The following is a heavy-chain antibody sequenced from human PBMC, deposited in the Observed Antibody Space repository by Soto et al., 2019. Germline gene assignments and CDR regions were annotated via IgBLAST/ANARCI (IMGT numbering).Heavy chain of an antibody. V-gene: IGHV4-59*01. Sequence: SETLSLTCTVSGGSISSNYWTWIRQPPGKGLEWIGYIFHSGITDYNPSVKSRVTISIDKSKNLFSLKLTSVTAADTAVYYCARDRYFYDSAGYYRTLDSWGQGILVTVSS. CDR1: GGSISSNY. CDR2: IFHSGIT. CDR3: ARDRYFYDSAGYYRTLDS. D-gene: IGHD3-22*01. J-gene: IGHJ5*01.